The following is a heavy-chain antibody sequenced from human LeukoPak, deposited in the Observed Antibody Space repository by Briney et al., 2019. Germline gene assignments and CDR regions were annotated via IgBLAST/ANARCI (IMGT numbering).Heavy chain of an antibody. V-gene: IGHV4-30-4*01. CDR3: ARTRVGFCSGGGCYRFFDY. J-gene: IGHJ4*02. Sequence: SETLSLTCTVSGGSISSGDYYWSWIRQPPGKGLEWIGYISDSGRTYYNPSLKSQVTLSVATSKNEFSLRLSSVTAADTAVYYCARTRVGFCSGGGCYRFFDYWGRGTLVSVSS. CDR2: ISDSGRT. D-gene: IGHD2-15*01. CDR1: GGSISSGDYY.